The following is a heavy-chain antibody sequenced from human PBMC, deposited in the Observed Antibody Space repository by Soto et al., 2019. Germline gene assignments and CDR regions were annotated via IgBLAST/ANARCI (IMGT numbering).Heavy chain of an antibody. CDR3: TRSLHGKYCGGDCLNAFDI. CDR1: GGSISSYY. D-gene: IGHD2-21*02. Sequence: SETLSLTCTVSGGSISSYYWSWIRQPPGKGLEWIGYIYYSGSTNYNPSLKSRVTISVDTSKNQFSLKLSSVTAADTAVYYCTRSLHGKYCGGDCLNAFDIRGQGTMVTVSS. CDR2: IYYSGST. V-gene: IGHV4-59*01. J-gene: IGHJ3*02.